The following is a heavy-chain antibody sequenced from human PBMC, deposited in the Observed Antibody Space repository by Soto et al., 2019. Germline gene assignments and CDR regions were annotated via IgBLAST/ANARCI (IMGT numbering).Heavy chain of an antibody. CDR3: ARHPPLGAPAWNGWFDP. D-gene: IGHD1-1*01. Sequence: PSETLSLTCTVSGGSISSYYWSWIRQPAGKGLEWIGRIYTSGSTNYNPSLKSRVTMSVDTSKNQFSLKLSSVTAADTAVYYCARHPPLGAPAWNGWFDPWGQRTLVTVSP. J-gene: IGHJ5*01. V-gene: IGHV4-4*07. CDR1: GGSISSYY. CDR2: IYTSGST.